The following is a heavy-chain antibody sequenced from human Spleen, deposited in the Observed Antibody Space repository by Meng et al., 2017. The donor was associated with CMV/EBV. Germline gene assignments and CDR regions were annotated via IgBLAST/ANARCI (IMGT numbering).Heavy chain of an antibody. D-gene: IGHD2-21*01. V-gene: IGHV1-69*04. J-gene: IGHJ6*02. CDR3: AREEEVVIATDKGGMDV. CDR1: GGTFSSYT. CDR2: IIPILGIA. Sequence: VKVSCKASGGTFSSYTISWVRQAPGQGLEWMGRIIPILGIANYAQKFQGRVTITADKSTSTAYMELSSLRSEDTAVYYCAREEEVVIATDKGGMDVWGQGTTVTVSS.